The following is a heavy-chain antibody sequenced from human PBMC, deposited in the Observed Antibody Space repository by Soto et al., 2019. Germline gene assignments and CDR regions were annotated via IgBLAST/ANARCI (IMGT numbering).Heavy chain of an antibody. CDR3: ARDSTYAFDF. CDR1: GFSFSTYS. V-gene: IGHV3-48*01. Sequence: GGSLRLSSAASGFSFSTYSMNWVRQAPGKGLEWLSYIRSSDSVKYYAESVQGRFTISTDSAKNSLYLQMDSLRAEDTAIYFCARDSTYAFDFWGQGTLVTVSS. CDR2: IRSSDSVK. J-gene: IGHJ4*02.